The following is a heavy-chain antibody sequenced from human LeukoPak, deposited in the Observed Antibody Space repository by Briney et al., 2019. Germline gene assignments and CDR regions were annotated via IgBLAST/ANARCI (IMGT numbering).Heavy chain of an antibody. CDR1: EFXFSMSA. V-gene: IGHV3-64D*06. J-gene: IGHJ1*01. D-gene: IGHD5-24*01. Sequence: GGSLRLSCSASEFXFSMSAIHWVRQAPGKGLQYASVISGNGVSTSYADSVKGRFTISRDNSRNTVYLQMSSLRAEDTAVYYCVGDGRDGYNRYFHHWGQGTLVTVSS. CDR2: ISGNGVST. CDR3: VGDGRDGYNRYFHH.